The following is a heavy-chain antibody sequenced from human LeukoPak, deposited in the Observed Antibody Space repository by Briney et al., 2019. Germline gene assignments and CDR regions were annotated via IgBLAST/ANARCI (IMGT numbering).Heavy chain of an antibody. CDR3: AEYYYDSSGYNDWFDP. CDR1: GGSIRDYQ. J-gene: IGHJ5*02. D-gene: IGHD3-22*01. V-gene: IGHV4-59*01. CDR2: IYYSGST. Sequence: PSETLSLTCAVSGGSIRDYQWSWIRQPPGKGLEWIGYIYYSGSTNYNPSLKSRVTISVDTSKNQFSLKLSSVTAADTAVYYCAEYYYDSSGYNDWFDPWGQGTLVTVSS.